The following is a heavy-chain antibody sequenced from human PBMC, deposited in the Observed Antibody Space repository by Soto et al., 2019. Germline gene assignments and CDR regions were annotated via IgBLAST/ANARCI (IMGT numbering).Heavy chain of an antibody. J-gene: IGHJ4*02. Sequence: PSETLSLTCAVCGGSFSGYYWSWIRQPPGKGLEWIGEINHSGSTNYNPSLKSRVTISVDTSKNQFSLKLSSVTAADTAVYYCARRYGNFDYWGQGTLVTVSS. CDR1: GGSFSGYY. CDR2: INHSGST. D-gene: IGHD4-17*01. CDR3: ARRYGNFDY. V-gene: IGHV4-34*01.